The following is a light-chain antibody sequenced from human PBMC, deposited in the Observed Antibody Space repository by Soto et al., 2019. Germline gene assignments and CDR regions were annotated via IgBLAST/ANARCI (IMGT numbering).Light chain of an antibody. J-gene: IGLJ1*01. CDR3: SSYTSSSTLV. Sequence: QSVLTHPASVSGSPGQSITISCTGTSSDVGGYNYGSWYQQHPGKAPKLMIYEVSNRPSGVSNRFSGSKSGNTASLTISGLQAEDEADYYCSSYTSSSTLVFGTGTKVNV. CDR2: EVS. CDR1: SSDVGGYNY. V-gene: IGLV2-14*01.